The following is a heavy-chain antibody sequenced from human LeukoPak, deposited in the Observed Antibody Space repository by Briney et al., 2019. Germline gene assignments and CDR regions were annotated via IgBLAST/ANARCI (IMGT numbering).Heavy chain of an antibody. D-gene: IGHD3-22*01. CDR1: GFSFGDHW. CDR2: ITSNGDST. Sequence: GGSLRLSCAASGFSFGDHWMAWVRQAPGKGLEYVSAITSNGDSTYYANSVKGRFTISRDNSKNTLYLQMGSLRAEDMAVYYCARADSRGYYNYWGQGTLVTASS. V-gene: IGHV3-64*01. J-gene: IGHJ4*02. CDR3: ARADSRGYYNY.